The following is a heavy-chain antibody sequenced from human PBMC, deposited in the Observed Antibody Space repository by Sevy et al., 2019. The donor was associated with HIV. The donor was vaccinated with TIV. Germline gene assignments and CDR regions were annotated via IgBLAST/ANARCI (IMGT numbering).Heavy chain of an antibody. CDR1: GYTFTSYD. CDR2: MNPNSGNT. Sequence: ASVKVSCKASGYTFTSYDINWVRQATGQGLEWMGWMNPNSGNTGYAQKFQGRVTMTRNTSISTAYMELSSLRSEDTAVYYCARGHSDCSSTSCYGKSYYYSMDVWGQGTTVTVSS. CDR3: ARGHSDCSSTSCYGKSYYYSMDV. V-gene: IGHV1-8*01. J-gene: IGHJ6*02. D-gene: IGHD2-2*01.